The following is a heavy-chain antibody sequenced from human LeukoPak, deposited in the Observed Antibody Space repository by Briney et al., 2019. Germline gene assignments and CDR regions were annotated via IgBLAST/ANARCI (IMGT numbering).Heavy chain of an antibody. V-gene: IGHV1-18*01. Sequence: ASVKVSCKASGYTFTSYGISWVRQAPGQGLEWMGWISAYNGNTNYAQKLQGRVTMTTDTSTSTAYMELRSLRSDDTAVYYCARDALGIAAADTGSYFQHWGQGTLVTVSS. CDR2: ISAYNGNT. D-gene: IGHD6-13*01. J-gene: IGHJ1*01. CDR3: ARDALGIAAADTGSYFQH. CDR1: GYTFTSYG.